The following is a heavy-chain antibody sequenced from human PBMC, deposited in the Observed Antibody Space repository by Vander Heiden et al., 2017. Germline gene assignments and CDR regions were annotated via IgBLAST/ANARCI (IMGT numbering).Heavy chain of an antibody. J-gene: IGHJ6*02. V-gene: IGHV4-59*01. D-gene: IGHD4-17*01. CDR3: ARVSRHKRSYGMDV. Sequence: QVQLQESGPGLVKPSETLPLTCTASGGSISPYYWSWIRQPPGKELDWIGYIHYTGSTRNNPSLKSRVTISVDTSKNQFSLKLSSVTAADTAVYYCARVSRHKRSYGMDVWGQGTSVTVSS. CDR2: IHYTGST. CDR1: GGSISPYY.